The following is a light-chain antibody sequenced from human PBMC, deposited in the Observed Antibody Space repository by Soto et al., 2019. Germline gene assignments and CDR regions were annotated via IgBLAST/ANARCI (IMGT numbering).Light chain of an antibody. CDR2: DAS. CDR1: QSVSSY. J-gene: IGKJ1*01. Sequence: EIVLTQSPATLSLSPGERATLSCRASQSVSSYLAWYQQKPGQAPRLLIYDASNRATGIPARCSGSGSGTDFTLTISGLEPEDFAVYYCQQRSSWPPWTFGQGTKVEIK. CDR3: QQRSSWPPWT. V-gene: IGKV3-11*01.